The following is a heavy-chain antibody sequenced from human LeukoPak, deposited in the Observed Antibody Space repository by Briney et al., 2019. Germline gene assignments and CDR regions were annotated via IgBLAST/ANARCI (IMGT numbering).Heavy chain of an antibody. V-gene: IGHV4-30-4*01. J-gene: IGHJ6*02. CDR2: IYYSGST. Sequence: SETLSLTCTVSGGSISSGDYYWSWIRQPPGKGLEWIGYIYYSGSTYYNPSLKSRVTISVDTSKNQFSLKLSSVTAADTAVYYCARDRPYCSSTSCHSPLYYYYGMDVWGQGTTVTVSS. CDR3: ARDRPYCSSTSCHSPLYYYYGMDV. CDR1: GGSISSGDYY. D-gene: IGHD2-2*01.